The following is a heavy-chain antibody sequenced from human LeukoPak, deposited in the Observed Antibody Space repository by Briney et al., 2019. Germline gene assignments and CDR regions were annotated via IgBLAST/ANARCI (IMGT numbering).Heavy chain of an antibody. D-gene: IGHD2-15*01. CDR3: ARVSVGSNNWFDP. V-gene: IGHV4-30-4*01. J-gene: IGHJ5*02. Sequence: SETLSLTCTVSGGSISSGDYYWSWIRQPPGKGLEWIGYIYYSGSTYYNPSLKSRVTISVDTSKNQFSPKLSSVTAADTAVYYCARVSVGSNNWFDPWGQGTLVTVSS. CDR1: GGSISSGDYY. CDR2: IYYSGST.